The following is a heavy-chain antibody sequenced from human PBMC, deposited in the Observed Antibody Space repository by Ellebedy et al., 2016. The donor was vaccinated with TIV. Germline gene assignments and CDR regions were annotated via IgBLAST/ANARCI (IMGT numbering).Heavy chain of an antibody. CDR2: IIPVLGVT. V-gene: IGHV1-69*10. Sequence: SVKVSCKASAGTFSTYSISWVRRVPGQGLEWMGGIIPVLGVTNYAQDFQGTVTITVDKSTTTVYMELSSLRSEDTAVYYCASGLYCSSSSCYSYALDFWGQGTLVTVSS. J-gene: IGHJ4*02. CDR3: ASGLYCSSSSCYSYALDF. D-gene: IGHD2-2*01. CDR1: AGTFSTYS.